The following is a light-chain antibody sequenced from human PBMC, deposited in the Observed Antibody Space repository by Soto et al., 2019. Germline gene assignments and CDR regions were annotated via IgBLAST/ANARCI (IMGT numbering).Light chain of an antibody. CDR1: QSVLYSSNNKNY. J-gene: IGKJ1*01. Sequence: DIVMTQSPDSLAVSLDERATINCKSSQSVLYSSNNKNYLAWYQQKPGQPPKLLIYWASTRESGVPDRFSGSGSGTDFTLTISNLQAEDVAVYYCQQYYSNPRTFGQGTKVEIK. CDR3: QQYYSNPRT. V-gene: IGKV4-1*01. CDR2: WAS.